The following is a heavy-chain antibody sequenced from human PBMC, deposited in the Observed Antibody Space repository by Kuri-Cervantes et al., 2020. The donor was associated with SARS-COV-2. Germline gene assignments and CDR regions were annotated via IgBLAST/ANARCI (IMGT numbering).Heavy chain of an antibody. Sequence: GGSLRLSCAASGFTFSSYGMHWVRQAPGKGLEWVAVISYDGSNKYYADSVKGRFTISRDNSKNTLYLQMNSLRAEDTAVYYCAKDLLLYYNYYYGMDVWGQGTTVTDSS. J-gene: IGHJ6*02. CDR1: GFTFSSYG. D-gene: IGHD3-3*01. CDR3: AKDLLLYYNYYYGMDV. CDR2: ISYDGSNK. V-gene: IGHV3-30*18.